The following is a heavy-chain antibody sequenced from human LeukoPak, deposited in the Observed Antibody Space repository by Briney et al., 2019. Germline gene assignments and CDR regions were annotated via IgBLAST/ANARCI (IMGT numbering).Heavy chain of an antibody. CDR3: AGHYDILTGYPYDY. D-gene: IGHD3-9*01. CDR1: GGSISSGGYY. V-gene: IGHV4-31*03. Sequence: TLSLTCTVSGGSISSGGYYWSWIRQHPGKGLEWIGYIYHSGSTYYNPSLKSRVTISVDRSKNQFSLKLSSVTAADTAVYYCAGHYDILTGYPYDYWGQGTLVTVSS. J-gene: IGHJ4*02. CDR2: IYHSGST.